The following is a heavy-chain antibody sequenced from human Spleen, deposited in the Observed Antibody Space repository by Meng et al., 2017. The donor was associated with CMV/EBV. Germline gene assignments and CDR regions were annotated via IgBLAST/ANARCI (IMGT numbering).Heavy chain of an antibody. CDR1: GGTFSSYA. J-gene: IGHJ4*02. V-gene: IGHV1-69*05. Sequence: VKGSCKASGGTFSSYAISWVRQAPGEGLEWMGGIIPIFGTADYAQKLQGRVTITTDESTSTAYVELNSLTSEDTAVYYCARGPLLDYWGQGTLVTVSS. CDR3: ARGPLLDY. CDR2: IIPIFGTA.